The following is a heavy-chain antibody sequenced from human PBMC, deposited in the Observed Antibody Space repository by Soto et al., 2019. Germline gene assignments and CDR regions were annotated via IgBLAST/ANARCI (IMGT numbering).Heavy chain of an antibody. D-gene: IGHD1-1*01. CDR2: ISAHNGNT. CDR1: GYAFTTYG. J-gene: IGHJ4*02. Sequence: QVHLVQSGAEVKKPGASVKVSCKGSGYAFTTYGITWVRQAPGQGLEWMGWISAHNGNTNYAQKLQGRVTVTRDTSTSTAYMELRSLRSDDTAVYSCARERYGDYWGQGALVTVSS. V-gene: IGHV1-18*01. CDR3: ARERYGDY.